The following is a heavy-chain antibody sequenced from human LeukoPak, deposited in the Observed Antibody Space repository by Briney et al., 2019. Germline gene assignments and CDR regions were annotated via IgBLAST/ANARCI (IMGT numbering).Heavy chain of an antibody. CDR1: VGSFSGDY. Sequence: KASKTLTLTCADNVGSFSGDYWSWIRQPPGKGLEWIGEINHSGSTNYNPSLKSRVTISVDTSKNQFSLKLSSVTAADTAVYYCARGADDAFDIWGQGTMVTVSS. CDR3: ARGADDAFDI. D-gene: IGHD2-15*01. V-gene: IGHV4-34*01. CDR2: INHSGST. J-gene: IGHJ3*02.